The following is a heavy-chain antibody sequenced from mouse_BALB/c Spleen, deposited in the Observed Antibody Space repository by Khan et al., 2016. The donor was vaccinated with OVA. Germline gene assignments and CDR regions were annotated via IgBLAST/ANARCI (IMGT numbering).Heavy chain of an antibody. D-gene: IGHD2-14*01. V-gene: IGHV2-6-4*01. CDR3: ARACYRYDDYYAMDY. Sequence: QVQLKQSGPGLVAPSQSLSITCTVSGYSLSRYNIHWVRQPPGKGLEWMGMIRGGGGKAYNSTLKTRLSISKDNSKRQSSLKVNSQPTDDTAMDYCARACYRYDDYYAMDYWGQGTSVTVSS. J-gene: IGHJ4*01. CDR2: IRGGGGK. CDR1: GYSLSRYN.